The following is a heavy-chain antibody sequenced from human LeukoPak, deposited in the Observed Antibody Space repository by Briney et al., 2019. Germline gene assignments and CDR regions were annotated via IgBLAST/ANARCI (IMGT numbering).Heavy chain of an antibody. CDR1: GFTFSSYA. Sequence: PGGSLRLSCAASGFTFSSYAMSWVRQAPGKGLEWVSAISGSGGNTYYADSVKGRFTISRDNSKSTLCLQMNSLRADDTAVYYCAKDGCSSTGCYTWVEGNFDYWGQGTLVTVSS. V-gene: IGHV3-23*01. CDR2: ISGSGGNT. J-gene: IGHJ4*02. CDR3: AKDGCSSTGCYTWVEGNFDY. D-gene: IGHD2-2*02.